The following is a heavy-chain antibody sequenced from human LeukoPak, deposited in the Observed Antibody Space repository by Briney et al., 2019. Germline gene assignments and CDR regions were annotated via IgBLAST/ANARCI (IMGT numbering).Heavy chain of an antibody. J-gene: IGHJ4*02. CDR3: AQWGREAHGVIVTWYFDY. CDR1: GFTLSSYA. D-gene: IGHD3-10*01. Sequence: PGGSLRLSCEASGFTLSSYAMSWVRQAPGKGLEWVSAVSGGGGRTFNADSVEGRFTISRDNARKTLYLEMNSLRAEDTAVYYCAQWGREAHGVIVTWYFDYWGQATRVTVSS. CDR2: VSGGGGRT. V-gene: IGHV3-23*01.